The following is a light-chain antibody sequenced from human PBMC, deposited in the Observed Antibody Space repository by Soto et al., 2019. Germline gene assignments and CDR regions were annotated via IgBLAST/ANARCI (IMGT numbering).Light chain of an antibody. Sequence: TVLTQSPGRLSLSPVDRATLFCRAGQSVSSSYLAWYQQKPGQAPRLLIYGASSRATGIPDRFSGSGSGPDFTLTISSLQPEDFATYYCQHLYSDPRTWTFGQGTKVDIK. V-gene: IGKV3-20*01. CDR2: GAS. CDR1: QSVSSSY. J-gene: IGKJ1*01. CDR3: QHLYSDPRTWT.